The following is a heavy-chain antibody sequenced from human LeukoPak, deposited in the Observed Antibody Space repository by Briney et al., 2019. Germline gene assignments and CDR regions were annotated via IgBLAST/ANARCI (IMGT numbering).Heavy chain of an antibody. CDR1: GFIFSNYA. CDR2: VSGSGGST. J-gene: IGHJ3*02. CDR3: ARDKSVVVVSTTLPDI. V-gene: IGHV3-23*01. D-gene: IGHD2-15*01. Sequence: GGSLRLSCAASGFIFSNYAMSWVRQAPGKGLEWVSAVSGSGGSTFYADSVQGRVTISRDNSKNTLYLQLNSLRVEDTAVDYCARDKSVVVVSTTLPDIWGQGTMVTVSS.